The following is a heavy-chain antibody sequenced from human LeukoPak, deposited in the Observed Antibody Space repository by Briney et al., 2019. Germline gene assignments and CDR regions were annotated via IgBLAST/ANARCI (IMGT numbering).Heavy chain of an antibody. CDR3: ARGHNWDDVFDI. Sequence: SETLSLTCTVSGGSISNYYWNWIRQPPRKGLEWIGRIYTSGSTNSNPSLKSRAIISLDTSKNQFSLKLTSVTAADTAVYYCARGHNWDDVFDIWGRGTMVTVSS. CDR2: IYTSGST. V-gene: IGHV4-4*07. CDR1: GGSISNYY. J-gene: IGHJ3*02. D-gene: IGHD1-20*01.